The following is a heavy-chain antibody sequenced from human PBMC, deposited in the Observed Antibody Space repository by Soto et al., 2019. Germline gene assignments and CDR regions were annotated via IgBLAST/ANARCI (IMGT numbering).Heavy chain of an antibody. CDR2: IRSKANSYAT. CDR3: AKTPRYYYDSTGYYYFDY. D-gene: IGHD3-22*01. Sequence: VGSLRLSGAASGFTFSGSAMHWVRQASGKGLEWVGRIRSKANSYATAYAASVKGRFTISRDDSKNTAYLQMNSLKTEDTAVYYCAKTPRYYYDSTGYYYFDYWGQGTLVTVS. J-gene: IGHJ4*02. V-gene: IGHV3-73*01. CDR1: GFTFSGSA.